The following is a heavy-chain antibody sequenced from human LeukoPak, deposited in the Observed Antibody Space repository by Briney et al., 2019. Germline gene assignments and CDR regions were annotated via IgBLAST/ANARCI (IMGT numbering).Heavy chain of an antibody. D-gene: IGHD6-13*01. CDR1: GGSISDYY. V-gene: IGHV4-59*01. Sequence: PSETLSLTCTVSGGSISDYYWSWIRQPPGKGLEWIGYIYYTGSTNYNPSLKSRVTISVDTTKNQFSLKLSSVTAADTAVYYCARIISTTWYAFDIWGQGTIVTVSS. J-gene: IGHJ3*02. CDR3: ARIISTTWYAFDI. CDR2: IYYTGST.